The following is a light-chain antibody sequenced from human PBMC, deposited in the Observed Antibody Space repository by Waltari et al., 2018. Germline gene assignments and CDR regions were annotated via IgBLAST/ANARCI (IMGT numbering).Light chain of an antibody. CDR2: GAS. V-gene: IGKV3-20*01. Sequence: EVVLTQSPGTLSLSPGERATLACRASKSVGTSLAWYQQKPGQAPRLLIYGASRRAPGIPDRFSGSGSGTDFSLTISRLEPEDFAVYYCQHYVRLPATFGQGTKVEI. CDR1: KSVGTS. CDR3: QHYVRLPAT. J-gene: IGKJ1*01.